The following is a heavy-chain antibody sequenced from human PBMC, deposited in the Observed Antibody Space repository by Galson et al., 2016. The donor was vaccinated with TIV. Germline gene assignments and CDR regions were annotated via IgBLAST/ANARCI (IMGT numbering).Heavy chain of an antibody. Sequence: SETLSLTCAVAGYSISSGYYWGWVRQPPGKGLEWLGNICHTETTYYTPSLASPVSISVDTSKNQFSLRLSSVTAADTAVYYCVRIGMLRESCSCYACPGIFDTWGQGILVTVSS. CDR1: GYSISSGYY. J-gene: IGHJ5*02. CDR3: VRIGMLRESCSCYACPGIFDT. V-gene: IGHV4-38-2*01. CDR2: ICHTETT. D-gene: IGHD3-22*01.